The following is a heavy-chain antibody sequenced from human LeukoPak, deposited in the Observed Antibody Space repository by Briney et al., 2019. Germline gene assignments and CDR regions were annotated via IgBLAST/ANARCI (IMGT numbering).Heavy chain of an antibody. V-gene: IGHV3-53*01. CDR1: GFTVSSNH. J-gene: IGHJ3*02. Sequence: GGSLRLSCAASGFTVSSNHMSWVRQAPGKGLEWVSGIYSGGSTYYADSVKGRFTISRDNSQNTLYLQMNSLRVEDTAVYYCARNRYGRNAFDIWGQGTMVTVSS. D-gene: IGHD1-1*01. CDR2: IYSGGST. CDR3: ARNRYGRNAFDI.